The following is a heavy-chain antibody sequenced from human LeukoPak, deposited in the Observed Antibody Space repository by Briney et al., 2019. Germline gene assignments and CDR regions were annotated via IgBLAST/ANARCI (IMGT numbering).Heavy chain of an antibody. CDR2: IIPIFGTA. CDR3: ARDQLGMAAFDI. CDR1: GGTFSSYA. J-gene: IGHJ3*02. Sequence: GASVKVSCKASGGTFSSYAISWVRQAPGQGLEWMGGIIPIFGTANYAQKFQGRVTITTDESTSTAYMELSSLRSEDTAVYYCARDQLGMAAFDIWGQGTMVTVSS. D-gene: IGHD7-27*01. V-gene: IGHV1-69*05.